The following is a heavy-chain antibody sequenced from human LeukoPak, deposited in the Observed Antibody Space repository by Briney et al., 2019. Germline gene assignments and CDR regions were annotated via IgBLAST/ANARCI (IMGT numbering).Heavy chain of an antibody. CDR3: ARTTEGYAGGPGYSYYYYVDV. Sequence: SETLSLTCTVSGGSISSSSYYWGWIRQPPGKGLEWIGYIHYSGSTHYNPSLKSRVTISVDTSKNQVSLKLRSVTAADTAVYYCARTTEGYAGGPGYSYYYYVDVWGKGTTVTISS. V-gene: IGHV4-61*05. J-gene: IGHJ6*03. CDR2: IHYSGST. D-gene: IGHD5-12*01. CDR1: GGSISSSSYY.